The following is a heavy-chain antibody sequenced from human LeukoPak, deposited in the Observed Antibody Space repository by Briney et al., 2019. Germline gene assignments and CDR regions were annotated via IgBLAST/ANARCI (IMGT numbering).Heavy chain of an antibody. CDR1: GGTFSSYA. CDR2: IIPIFGTA. CDR3: ARAQIYCSGGSCYSLSIGY. D-gene: IGHD2-15*01. J-gene: IGHJ4*02. Sequence: ASVKVSCKASGGTFSSYAISWVRQAPGQGLEWMGGIIPIFGTANYAQKFQGRVTITADESTSTAYMELSSLRSEDTAVYYCARAQIYCSGGSCYSLSIGYWGQGTLVTVSS. V-gene: IGHV1-69*13.